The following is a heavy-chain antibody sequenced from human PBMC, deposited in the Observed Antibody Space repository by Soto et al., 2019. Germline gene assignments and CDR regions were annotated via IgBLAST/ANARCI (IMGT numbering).Heavy chain of an antibody. D-gene: IGHD6-19*01. J-gene: IGHJ6*02. Sequence: QVQLVQSGAEVKKPGASVKVSCKASGYTFTSYDINWVRQATGQGLEWMGWMNPNSGNTGYAQKFQGRVTMTRNTSISIAYMELSSLRSEDTAVYYCARVWYGSGWTSYYYYGMDVWGQGTPVTVSS. V-gene: IGHV1-8*01. CDR2: MNPNSGNT. CDR1: GYTFTSYD. CDR3: ARVWYGSGWTSYYYYGMDV.